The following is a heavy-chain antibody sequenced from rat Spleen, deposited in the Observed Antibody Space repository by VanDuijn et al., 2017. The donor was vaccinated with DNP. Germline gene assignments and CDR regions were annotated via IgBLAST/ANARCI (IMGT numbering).Heavy chain of an antibody. D-gene: IGHD5-1*01. V-gene: IGHV3-3*01. CDR2: INGAGST. CDR3: AIQLGVFDY. CDR1: GYSITSNHK. J-gene: IGHJ2*01. Sequence: EVQLQESGPGLVKPSQSLSLTCSVTGYSITSNHKWTWIRKFPGNELEWMGYINGAGSTNYNPSLKSRISITRDTSKNQFFLQVNSVTPEDSATYYCAIQLGVFDYWGQGVMVTVSS.